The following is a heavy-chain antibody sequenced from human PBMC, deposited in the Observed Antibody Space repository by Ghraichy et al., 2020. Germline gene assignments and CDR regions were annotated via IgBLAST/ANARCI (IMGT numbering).Heavy chain of an antibody. CDR2: INHSGST. CDR3: ARGPGSSWYKKSLRVTFDP. J-gene: IGHJ5*02. V-gene: IGHV4-34*01. D-gene: IGHD6-13*01. Sequence: ESLNISCAVYGGSFSGYYWSWIRQPPGKGLEWIGEINHSGSTNYNPSLKSRVTISVDTSKNQFSLKLSSVTAADTAVYYCARGPGSSWYKKSLRVTFDPWGQGTLVTVSS. CDR1: GGSFSGYY.